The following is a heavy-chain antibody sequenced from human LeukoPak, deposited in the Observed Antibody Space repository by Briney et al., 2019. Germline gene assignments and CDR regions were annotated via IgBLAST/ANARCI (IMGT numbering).Heavy chain of an antibody. J-gene: IGHJ4*02. V-gene: IGHV3-30-3*01. CDR1: GFTFSSYA. D-gene: IGHD1/OR15-1a*01. CDR2: ISYDGSNK. CDR3: AKDRGGNWNTLDY. Sequence: PGGSLRLSCAASGFTFSSYAMHWVRQAPGKGLEWVAVISYDGSNKYYADSVKGRFTISRDNSKNTLYLQMNSLRAEGTAVYYCAKDRGGNWNTLDYWGQGTLVTVSS.